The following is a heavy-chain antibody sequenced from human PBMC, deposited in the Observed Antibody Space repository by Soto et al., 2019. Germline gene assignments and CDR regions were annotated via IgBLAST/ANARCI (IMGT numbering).Heavy chain of an antibody. V-gene: IGHV6-1*01. CDR2: TYYRSKWYN. CDR1: GDSVSSNSAA. Sequence: SQTLSLTCAISGDSVSSNSAAWNWIRQSPSRGLEWLGRTYYRSKWYNDYAVSVKSRITINPDTSKNQFSLQLNSVTPEDTAVYYCARLPEYCSGDSCRIAYCGQGTLVIVSS. J-gene: IGHJ4*02. D-gene: IGHD2-15*01. CDR3: ARLPEYCSGDSCRIAY.